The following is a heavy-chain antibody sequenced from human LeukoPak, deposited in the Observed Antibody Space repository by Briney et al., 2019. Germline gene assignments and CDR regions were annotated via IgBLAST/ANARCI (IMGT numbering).Heavy chain of an antibody. CDR2: IIPILGIA. D-gene: IGHD3-9*01. V-gene: IGHV1-69*04. Sequence: SVKVSCKASGGTFSSYAISWVRQAPGQGLEWMGRIIPILGIANYAQKFQGRVTITADKSTSTAYMELSSLRSEDTAVYYCARDPYPYDILTGYYDGDNWFDPWGQGTLVTVSS. CDR3: ARDPYPYDILTGYYDGDNWFDP. J-gene: IGHJ5*02. CDR1: GGTFSSYA.